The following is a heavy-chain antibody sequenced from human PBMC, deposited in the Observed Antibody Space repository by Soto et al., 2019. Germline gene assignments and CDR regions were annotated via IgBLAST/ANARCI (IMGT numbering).Heavy chain of an antibody. D-gene: IGHD3-10*01. Sequence: EVQLVESGGGLVQPGESLRLSCADSGVTFDYYWMHWVRQATGKGLVWVSRGHSDGTTTTYADAVTGRFTISRDNPWNTGSLRISSLRAEDTAIYNCARGGRGGFDLWGKGSVFPVS. CDR1: GVTFDYYW. J-gene: IGHJ3*01. CDR3: ARGGRGGFDL. CDR2: GHSDGTTT. V-gene: IGHV3-74*01.